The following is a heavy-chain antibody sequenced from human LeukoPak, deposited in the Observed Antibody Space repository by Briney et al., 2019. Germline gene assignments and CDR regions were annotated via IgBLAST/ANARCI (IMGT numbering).Heavy chain of an antibody. J-gene: IGHJ4*02. Sequence: PSETLSLTCAVSGGSISSSNWWSWVRQPPGKGLEWIGEIYHSGSTNYNPSLKSRVTISVDKSKNQFSLKLSSVTAADTAVYYCARTPLAGATASPLDYWGQGTLVTVSS. CDR2: IYHSGST. CDR3: ARTPLAGATASPLDY. V-gene: IGHV4-4*02. CDR1: GGSISSSNW.